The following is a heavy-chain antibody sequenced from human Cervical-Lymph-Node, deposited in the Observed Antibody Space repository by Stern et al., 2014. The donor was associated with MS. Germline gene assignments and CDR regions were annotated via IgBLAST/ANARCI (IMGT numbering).Heavy chain of an antibody. CDR2: IYSSGSA. CDR3: ARDRGVGWFDP. CDR1: GGSISSRTYS. V-gene: IGHV4-61*02. J-gene: IGHJ5*02. D-gene: IGHD1-26*01. Sequence: QVQLQESGPGLVKPSQTLSLTCTVSGGSISSRTYSWSWIRQPAGKGLEWMAIIYSSGSANYNPSLKSGVTISIDTPKTQFSLQLSSVTAADTALYYCARDRGVGWFDPWGQGTLVTVSS.